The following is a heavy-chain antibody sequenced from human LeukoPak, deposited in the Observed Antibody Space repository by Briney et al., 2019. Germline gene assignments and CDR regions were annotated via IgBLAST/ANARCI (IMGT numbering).Heavy chain of an antibody. J-gene: IGHJ6*02. CDR3: ARGGAYDGYYYYGMDV. V-gene: IGHV4-30-2*01. D-gene: IGHD2-21*01. CDR2: IYHSGST. CDR1: GGSISSGGYS. Sequence: PSETLSLTCAVSGGSISSGGYSWSWIRQPQGKGLEWIGCIYHSGSTYYNPSLKSRVTMSVDRSKNQFSLKLSFVTAADTAVYYCARGGAYDGYYYYGMDVWGQGTTVTVSS.